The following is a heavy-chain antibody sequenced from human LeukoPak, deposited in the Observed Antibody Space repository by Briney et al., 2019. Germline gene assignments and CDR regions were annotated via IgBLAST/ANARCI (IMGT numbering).Heavy chain of an antibody. Sequence: GASVTVSCKASGGTFSSYAISWVRQAPGQGLEWMGGIISIFGTANYAQKFQGRVTITADESTSTAYMELSSLRSEDTAVYYCATATGSWIVGFHFDYWGQGTLVTVSS. V-gene: IGHV1-69*13. CDR1: GGTFSSYA. J-gene: IGHJ4*02. CDR3: ATATGSWIVGFHFDY. CDR2: IISIFGTA. D-gene: IGHD3-22*01.